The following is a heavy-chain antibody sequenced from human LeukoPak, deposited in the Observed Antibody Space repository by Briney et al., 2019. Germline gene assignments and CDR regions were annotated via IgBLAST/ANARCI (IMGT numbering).Heavy chain of an antibody. J-gene: IGHJ5*02. Sequence: GGSLRLSCAASGFTFNDYYMSWIRQAPGKGLEWLSYINIGGTNTHYADSLKGRFTISRDNAKKSLYLEMNNLRAEDTAVYYCATDGAGFDTWGQGVLVTVSS. CDR1: GFTFNDYY. CDR3: ATDGAGFDT. CDR2: INIGGTNT. V-gene: IGHV3-11*01.